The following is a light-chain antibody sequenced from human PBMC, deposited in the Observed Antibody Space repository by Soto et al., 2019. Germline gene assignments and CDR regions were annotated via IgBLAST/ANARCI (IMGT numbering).Light chain of an antibody. CDR3: QQYENWPRT. Sequence: EIVMTQSPGTLSVSPGERATLSCRASQSVGISLAWYQQKPGQAPRLLIYGASSRFTGFPTRFSGSGSGTEFTLTISSLQSVDSAVYYCQQYENWPRTFGQGTKVEIK. CDR2: GAS. CDR1: QSVGIS. J-gene: IGKJ1*01. V-gene: IGKV3D-15*01.